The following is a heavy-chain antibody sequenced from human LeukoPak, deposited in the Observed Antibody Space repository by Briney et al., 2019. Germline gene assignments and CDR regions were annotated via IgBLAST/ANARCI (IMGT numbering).Heavy chain of an antibody. D-gene: IGHD3-22*01. CDR1: GFTFSTYW. CDR3: TSGAYYNDY. CDR2: IKSDGSGT. V-gene: IGHV3-74*03. Sequence: QPGGSLRLSCAASGFTFSTYWMHWVRQVPGKGLVWVSHIKSDGSGTEYADSVKGRFTISRDNAKNTLYMQMNSLRAEDTAVYYCTSGAYYNDYWGQGTLVTVSS. J-gene: IGHJ4*02.